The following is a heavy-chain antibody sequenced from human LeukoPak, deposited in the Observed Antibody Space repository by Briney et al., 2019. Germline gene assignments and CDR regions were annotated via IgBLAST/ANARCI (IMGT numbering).Heavy chain of an antibody. CDR2: ISSSSNTI. Sequence: GGSLRLSCAASGFTFSSYSMNWVRQAPGKGLEWVSYISSSSNTIYYADSVKGRFTISRDNARNSLYLQMNSLRAEDTAVYYCARGQLPGNYWGQGTLVTVSS. J-gene: IGHJ4*02. CDR1: GFTFSSYS. D-gene: IGHD2-2*01. V-gene: IGHV3-48*04. CDR3: ARGQLPGNY.